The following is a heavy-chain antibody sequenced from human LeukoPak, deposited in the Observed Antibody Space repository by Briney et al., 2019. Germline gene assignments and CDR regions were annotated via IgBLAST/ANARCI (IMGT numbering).Heavy chain of an antibody. Sequence: GGSLRLSCAASGFTFSTYSMNWLRLAPGKGLEWVSSISPDSNYKYYVDSVKGRFTISRDNAKSSLYLQMNSLRAEDTAVYYCVRGGYRGFNYEYWGQGTLVTVSS. CDR3: VRGGYRGFNYEY. V-gene: IGHV3-21*01. CDR1: GFTFSTYS. CDR2: ISPDSNYK. D-gene: IGHD5-12*01. J-gene: IGHJ4*02.